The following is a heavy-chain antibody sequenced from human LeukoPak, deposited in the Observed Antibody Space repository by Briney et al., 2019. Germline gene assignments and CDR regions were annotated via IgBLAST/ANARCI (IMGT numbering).Heavy chain of an antibody. J-gene: IGHJ3*02. V-gene: IGHV3-33*01. CDR3: ARDIEDAPGREGEPDAFDI. D-gene: IGHD3-10*01. CDR1: GFTFSSYG. CDR2: IWYDGSNK. Sequence: GGSLRLSCAASGFTFSSYGMHWVCQAPGKGLEWVAVIWYDGSNKYYADSVKGRFTISRDNSKNTLYLQMNSLRAEDTAVYYCARDIEDAPGREGEPDAFDIWGQGTMVTVSS.